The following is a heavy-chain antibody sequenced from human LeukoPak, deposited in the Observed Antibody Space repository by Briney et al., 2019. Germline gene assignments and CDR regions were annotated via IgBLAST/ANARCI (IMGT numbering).Heavy chain of an antibody. CDR2: INHRGST. Sequence: SETLSLTCAVYGGSFSGYYWSWIRQPPGKGLEWIGEINHRGSTNYNPSLKSRVTISVDTSKNQFSLKLSSVTAADTAVYYCARGRPGDVWGKGTTVTVSS. CDR1: GGSFSGYY. J-gene: IGHJ6*04. CDR3: ARGRPGDV. V-gene: IGHV4-34*01.